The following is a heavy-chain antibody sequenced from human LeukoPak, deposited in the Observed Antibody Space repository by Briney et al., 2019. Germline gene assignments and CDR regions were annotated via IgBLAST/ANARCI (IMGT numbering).Heavy chain of an antibody. CDR1: GFTVSSNY. CDR2: IYSGGST. J-gene: IGHJ6*02. Sequence: GGSLRLSCAASGFTVSSNYMSWVRQPPGKGLEWVSVIYSGGSTYYADSVKGRFSISRDNSKNTLYLQMNSLRAEETAVYYCARVIRRITMVRGVMKDAHYYGMDVWGQGTTVTVAS. D-gene: IGHD3-10*01. CDR3: ARVIRRITMVRGVMKDAHYYGMDV. V-gene: IGHV3-66*01.